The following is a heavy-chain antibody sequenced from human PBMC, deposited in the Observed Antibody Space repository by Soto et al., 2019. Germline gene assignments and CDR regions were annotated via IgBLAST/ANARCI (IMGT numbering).Heavy chain of an antibody. CDR3: ARGGIAVAGRTSPIGY. Sequence: QVQLVQSGAEVKKPGASVKVSCKASGYTFTGYYMHWVRQAPGQGLEWMGWINPNSGGTNYAQKFQGWVTMTRDTSISTDYMELSRLRSDDTAVYYCARGGIAVAGRTSPIGYWGQGTLVTVSS. CDR2: INPNSGGT. CDR1: GYTFTGYY. V-gene: IGHV1-2*04. J-gene: IGHJ4*02. D-gene: IGHD6-19*01.